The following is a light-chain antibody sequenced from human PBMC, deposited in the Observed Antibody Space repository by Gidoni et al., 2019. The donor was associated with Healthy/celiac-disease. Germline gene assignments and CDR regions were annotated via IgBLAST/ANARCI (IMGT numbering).Light chain of an antibody. Sequence: EIVLTPSPATRSLSPGERATLSCRDSQSVSSDLAWYQQKPGQAPRSLIYDPSNRATGIPARFSGSGSGTDFTLTISSLEPEDFAVDYCQQRSNWSYTFGQGTKLEIK. V-gene: IGKV3-11*01. CDR1: QSVSSD. J-gene: IGKJ2*01. CDR3: QQRSNWSYT. CDR2: DPS.